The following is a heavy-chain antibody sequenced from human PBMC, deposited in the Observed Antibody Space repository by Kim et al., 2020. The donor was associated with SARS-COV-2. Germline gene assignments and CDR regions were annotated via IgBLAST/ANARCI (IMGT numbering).Heavy chain of an antibody. J-gene: IGHJ5*02. CDR3: TRLHSSTSTNWFDP. Sequence: GGSLRLSCAASGFTFSGSAMHWVRQASGKGLEWVGRIRSKANSYATAYAASVKGRFTIPRDDSKNTAYLQMNSLKTEDTAVYYCTRLHSSTSTNWFDPWGQGTLVTVSS. V-gene: IGHV3-73*01. D-gene: IGHD2-2*01. CDR2: IRSKANSYAT. CDR1: GFTFSGSA.